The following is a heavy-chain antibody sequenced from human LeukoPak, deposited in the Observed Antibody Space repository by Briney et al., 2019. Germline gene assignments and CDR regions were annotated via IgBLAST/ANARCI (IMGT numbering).Heavy chain of an antibody. V-gene: IGHV4-61*02. CDR1: GGSISSGSYY. D-gene: IGHD3-16*01. CDR2: IYTSGST. Sequence: PSETLSLTCTVSGGSISSGSYYWSWIRQPAGKGLEWIGRIYTSGSTNYNPSLKSRVTISVDTSKNQFSLKLSSVTAADTAVYYCARSDYDYVWGRKRAHDWFDPWGQGTLVTVSS. J-gene: IGHJ5*02. CDR3: ARSDYDYVWGRKRAHDWFDP.